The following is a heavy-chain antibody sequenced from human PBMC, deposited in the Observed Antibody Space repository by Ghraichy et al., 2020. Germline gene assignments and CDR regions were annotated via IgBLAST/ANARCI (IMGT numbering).Heavy chain of an antibody. CDR3: AKVSTSTVPRCFDY. Sequence: GESLNISCAASGFTFSNYAMTWVRQAQGKGLEWVSAIVDSGATTYYADSVKGRFTISRDNSGNTLYLQMNSLRVDDTAVYYCAKVSTSTVPRCFDYWGQGTLVTVSS. CDR1: GFTFSNYA. D-gene: IGHD5-24*01. V-gene: IGHV3-23*01. CDR2: IVDSGATT. J-gene: IGHJ4*02.